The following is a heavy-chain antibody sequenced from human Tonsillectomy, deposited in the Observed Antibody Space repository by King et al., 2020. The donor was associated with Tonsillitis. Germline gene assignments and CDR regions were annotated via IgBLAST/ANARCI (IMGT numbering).Heavy chain of an antibody. J-gene: IGHJ4*02. D-gene: IGHD6-19*01. CDR1: GFTVNSNY. Sequence: VQLVESGGGLVQPGGSLRLSCAASGFTVNSNYMSCVRPAPGKGLGWVSFIKSGVITFYADSVESRFTISRDNSKNTLYLQMNSLRAEDTAVYYCARVNSDSLGWYHFDYWGRGSLVTVSS. CDR3: ARVNSDSLGWYHFDY. CDR2: IKSGVIT. V-gene: IGHV3-66*01.